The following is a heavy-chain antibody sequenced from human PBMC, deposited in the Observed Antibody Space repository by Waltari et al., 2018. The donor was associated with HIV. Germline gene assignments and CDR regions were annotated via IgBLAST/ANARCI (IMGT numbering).Heavy chain of an antibody. V-gene: IGHV1-8*02. Sequence: QVYLVQSGPEVKRPGASVKISCKGYGYIFMNFDVNWVRQAAGQGPEWLGWMKHNSGKTASPYIFEKQVARTRDVSTDTADRERSGLTPEDTAIYCCARNSSAKGNRYFYYGVDVGGRGTPVAV. CDR2: MKHNSGKT. J-gene: IGHJ6*02. D-gene: IGHD3-22*01. CDR1: GYIFMNFD. CDR3: ARNSSAKGNRYFYYGVDV.